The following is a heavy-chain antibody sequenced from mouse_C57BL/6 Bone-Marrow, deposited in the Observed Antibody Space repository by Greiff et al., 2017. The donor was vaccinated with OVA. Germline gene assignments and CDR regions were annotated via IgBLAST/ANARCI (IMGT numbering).Heavy chain of an antibody. CDR2: IDPSDSYT. CDR1: GYTFTSYW. CDR3: ARRGIYYGNYVPY. J-gene: IGHJ2*01. D-gene: IGHD2-1*01. Sequence: QVQLKQPGAELVKPGASVKLSCKASGYTFTSYWMQWVKQRPGQGLEWIGEIDPSDSYTNYNQKFKGKATLTVDTSSSTAYMQLSSLTSEDSAVYYCARRGIYYGNYVPYWGQGTTLTVSS. V-gene: IGHV1-50*01.